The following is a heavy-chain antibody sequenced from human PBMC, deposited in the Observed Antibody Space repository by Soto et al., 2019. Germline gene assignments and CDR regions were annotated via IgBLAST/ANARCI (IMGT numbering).Heavy chain of an antibody. CDR2: ISAYNGNT. Sequence: QVQLVQSGAEVKKPGASVKVSCKASGYTFTNFGISWVRQAPGQGLEWMGWISAYNGNTNYAQKFQGRVTITADTSTSKAYMGVWSLRVDDWAVDYCGRGGTPIDYWGQGTLVTVSS. V-gene: IGHV1-18*01. D-gene: IGHD3-16*01. CDR3: GRGGTPIDY. CDR1: GYTFTNFG. J-gene: IGHJ4*02.